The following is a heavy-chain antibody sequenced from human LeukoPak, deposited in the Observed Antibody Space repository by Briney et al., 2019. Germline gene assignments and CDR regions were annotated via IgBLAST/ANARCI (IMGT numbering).Heavy chain of an antibody. CDR1: GFTFSSYW. CDR3: VRQHRADPGVAN. V-gene: IGHV3-74*01. CDR2: INSDGSST. Sequence: PGGSLRLSCAASGFTFSSYWMHWVRQAPGKGLVWVSRINSDGSSTSYADSVKGRFTISRDNAKNTLYLQMNSLRAEDTAVYYCVRQHRADPGVANWGQGTLLTVSS. J-gene: IGHJ4*02. D-gene: IGHD3-3*01.